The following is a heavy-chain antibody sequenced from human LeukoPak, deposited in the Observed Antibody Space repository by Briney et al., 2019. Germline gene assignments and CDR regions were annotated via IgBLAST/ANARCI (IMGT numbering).Heavy chain of an antibody. CDR3: ARLRYQRNYDFWSGYRRRYFDY. CDR1: GYTFTSYD. D-gene: IGHD3-3*01. Sequence: ASVKVSCKASGYTFTSYDINWVRQATGQGLEWMGWMNPNSGNTGYAQKFQGRVTITRNTSISTAYMELSSLRSEDTAVYYCARLRYQRNYDFWSGYRRRYFDYWGQGTLVTVSS. CDR2: MNPNSGNT. J-gene: IGHJ4*02. V-gene: IGHV1-8*03.